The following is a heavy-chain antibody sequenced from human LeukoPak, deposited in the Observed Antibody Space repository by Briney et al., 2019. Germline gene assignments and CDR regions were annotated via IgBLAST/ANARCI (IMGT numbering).Heavy chain of an antibody. J-gene: IGHJ4*02. CDR1: GGSISTSDYY. CDR3: ATQSYSGSYYWVFDY. CDR2: IYYSGNT. Sequence: SETLSLTCTVSGGSISTSDYYWGWIRQPPGKGLEWIGNIYYSGNTYYNPSLKSRVTISIDTSKNQFSLKLSSVTAADTAVYYCATQSYSGSYYWVFDYWGQGTLVTVSS. D-gene: IGHD1-26*01. V-gene: IGHV4-39*01.